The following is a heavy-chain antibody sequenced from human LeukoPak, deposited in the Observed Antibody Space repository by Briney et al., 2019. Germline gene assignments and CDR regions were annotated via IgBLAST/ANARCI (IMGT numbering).Heavy chain of an antibody. D-gene: IGHD5-18*01. CDR2: IDTAGGT. CDR3: AGSAAGSTWIQLWLSGFDY. Sequence: PGGSLRLSCAASGFTFSTYDMHWVRQATGEGLEWVSAIDTAGGTYYPGSVKGRFTISRDNSKNTLYLQMNSLRAEDTAVYYCAGSAAGSTWIQLWLSGFDYWGQGTLVTVSS. CDR1: GFTFSTYD. V-gene: IGHV3-13*04. J-gene: IGHJ4*02.